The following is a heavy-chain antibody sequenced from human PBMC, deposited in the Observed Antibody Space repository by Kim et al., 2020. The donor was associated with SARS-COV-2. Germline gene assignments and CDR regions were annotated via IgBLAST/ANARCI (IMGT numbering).Heavy chain of an antibody. CDR1: GFTFSSYA. D-gene: IGHD3-10*01. CDR2: ISSTGSII. Sequence: GGSLRLSCAASGFTFSSYAMTWVRQGPGKGLEWVSFISSTGSIIHYADSVEGRFTISRDNAKNSLSLQMNSLRDEDTAMYYCASIGSYLDFWGQGSLVTV. CDR3: ASIGSYLDF. J-gene: IGHJ4*02. V-gene: IGHV3-48*02.